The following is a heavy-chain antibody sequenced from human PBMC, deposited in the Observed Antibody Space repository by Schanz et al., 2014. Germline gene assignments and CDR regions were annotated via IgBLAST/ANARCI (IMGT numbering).Heavy chain of an antibody. J-gene: IGHJ5*02. V-gene: IGHV3-11*04. D-gene: IGHD1-26*01. Sequence: VQLLESGGGLVQPGGSLRLSCTASGFPFSDYFMAWIRQPPGRGLEWVSYIGNGGVTIYYADSVKGRFTISRDNSKNTLYLQMNSLRPEDTAVYYCARVPEPGWFDPWGQGTLVTVSS. CDR2: IGNGGVTI. CDR3: ARVPEPGWFDP. CDR1: GFPFSDYF.